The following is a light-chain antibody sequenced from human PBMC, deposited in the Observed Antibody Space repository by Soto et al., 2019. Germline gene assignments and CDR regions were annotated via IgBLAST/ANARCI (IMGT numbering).Light chain of an antibody. Sequence: QSVLTQPPSVSATPGQKVTISCSGSSSNIGKNDVSWYQQVPGTAPKLLIYANHDRPSGIPDRFSGFKSGSSATLGIAGLQTGDEADYYCGTWDSSLSAVVFGRGTKPDRP. CDR3: GTWDSSLSAVV. CDR2: ANH. V-gene: IGLV1-51*01. J-gene: IGLJ2*01. CDR1: SSNIGKND.